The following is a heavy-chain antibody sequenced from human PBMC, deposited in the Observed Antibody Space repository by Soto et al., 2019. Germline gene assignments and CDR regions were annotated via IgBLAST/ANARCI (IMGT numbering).Heavy chain of an antibody. D-gene: IGHD4-17*01. J-gene: IGHJ4*02. CDR2: ISYDGINK. V-gene: IGHV3-30*18. CDR3: AKDRWVRQLRSYFDY. CDR1: GFTFSSYG. Sequence: QVQLVESGGGVVQPWRSLRLSCAASGFTFSSYGMHWVRQAPGKGLEWVAFISYDGINKYYADSVKGRFTISRDNSKNTLYLQMSSLRAEETALYYCAKDRWVRQLRSYFDYWGQGTLVTVSS.